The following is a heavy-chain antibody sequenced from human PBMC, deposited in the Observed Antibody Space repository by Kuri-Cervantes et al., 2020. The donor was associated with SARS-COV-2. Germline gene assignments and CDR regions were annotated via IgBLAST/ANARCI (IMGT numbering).Heavy chain of an antibody. Sequence: GESLKISCAASGFTFSSCEMNWVRQAPGKGLEWVSYISSSGSTIYYADSVRGRFTISRDNAKNSLYLQMNSLRAEDTAVYYCARRLEYDFWSGPLDAFDIWGQGTMVTVSS. V-gene: IGHV3-48*03. CDR3: ARRLEYDFWSGPLDAFDI. D-gene: IGHD3-3*01. CDR2: ISSSGSTI. J-gene: IGHJ3*02. CDR1: GFTFSSCE.